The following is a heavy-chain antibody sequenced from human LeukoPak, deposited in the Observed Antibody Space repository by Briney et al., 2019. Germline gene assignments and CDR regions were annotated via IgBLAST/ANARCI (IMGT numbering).Heavy chain of an antibody. CDR3: AKGAYSGYGGDYFDY. D-gene: IGHD5-12*01. CDR1: GFTFRRDA. Sequence: GSLRLSCAASGFTFRRDAMSWVRQAPGKGLEWVSLITDSGGSTYYADSVKGRFTISRDNTKNTLYLQMNSLRAEDTAVYYCAKGAYSGYGGDYFDYWGQGTLVTVSS. CDR2: ITDSGGST. V-gene: IGHV3-23*01. J-gene: IGHJ4*02.